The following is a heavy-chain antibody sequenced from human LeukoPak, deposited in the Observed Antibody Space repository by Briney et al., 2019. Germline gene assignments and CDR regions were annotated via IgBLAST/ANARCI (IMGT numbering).Heavy chain of an antibody. V-gene: IGHV4-39*07. J-gene: IGHJ6*03. D-gene: IGHD3-16*01. CDR3: ARETSQKGAHYMDV. CDR1: GGSLSSSSYY. CDR2: IYETGST. Sequence: SETLSLTCSVSGGSLSSSSYYWGWIRQPPGRGLEWIGNIYETGSTNYNPSLKSRFTISVDTSKNQFSLKLSSVTAADTAVYYCARETSQKGAHYMDVWGKGTTVTISS.